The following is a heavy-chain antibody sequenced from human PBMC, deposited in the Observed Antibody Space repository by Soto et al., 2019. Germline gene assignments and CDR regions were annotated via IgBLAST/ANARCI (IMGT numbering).Heavy chain of an antibody. Sequence: PGGSLRLSCAASGFTFSNYYMNWVRQAPGKGLEWVANINEDGSETNYVDSVKGRFTISRDNAKNSLYLQMHSLRAEDTAVYFCAKGNGTSSYSSFGYWGQGALVTVSS. D-gene: IGHD2-15*01. V-gene: IGHV3-7*03. CDR2: INEDGSET. J-gene: IGHJ4*02. CDR3: AKGNGTSSYSSFGY. CDR1: GFTFSNYY.